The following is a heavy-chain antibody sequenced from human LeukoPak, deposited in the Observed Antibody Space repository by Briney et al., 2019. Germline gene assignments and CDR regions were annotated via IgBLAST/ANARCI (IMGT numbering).Heavy chain of an antibody. V-gene: IGHV3-30-3*01. Sequence: PGRSLRLSCAASGFTFSSYAMHWVRQAPGKGLEWVAVISYDGSNKYYADSVKGRFTISRDNSKNTLYLQMNSLRAEDTAVYYCARANEVRAAPNDYWGQGTLVTVSS. CDR3: ARANEVRAAPNDY. D-gene: IGHD6-13*01. CDR2: ISYDGSNK. CDR1: GFTFSSYA. J-gene: IGHJ4*02.